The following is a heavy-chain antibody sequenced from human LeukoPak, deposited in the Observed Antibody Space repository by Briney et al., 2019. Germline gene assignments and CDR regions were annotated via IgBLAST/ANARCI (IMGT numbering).Heavy chain of an antibody. D-gene: IGHD3-16*02. CDR1: GYTLTELS. CDR3: ATGPGPAPFMITFGGVIVY. CDR2: FDPEDGET. J-gene: IGHJ4*02. Sequence: ASVKVSCKVSGYTLTELSMHWVRQAPGKGLEWMRGFDPEDGETIYAQKFQGRVTMTEDTSTDTAYMELSSLRSEDTAVYYCATGPGPAPFMITFGGVIVYWGQRTLVTVSS. V-gene: IGHV1-24*01.